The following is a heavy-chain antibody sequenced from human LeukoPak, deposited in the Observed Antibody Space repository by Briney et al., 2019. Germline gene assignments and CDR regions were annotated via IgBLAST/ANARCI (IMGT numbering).Heavy chain of an antibody. V-gene: IGHV1-69*13. CDR2: IIPIFGTA. J-gene: IGHJ4*02. CDR1: GYTFTSYD. CDR3: AGGTYYYDSSGYYYGEYNY. D-gene: IGHD3-22*01. Sequence: ASVKVSCKTSGYTFTSYDINWVRQAPGQGLEWMGGIIPIFGTANYAQKFQGRVTITADESTSTAYMELSSLRSEDTAVYYCAGGTYYYDSSGYYYGEYNYWGQGTLVTVSS.